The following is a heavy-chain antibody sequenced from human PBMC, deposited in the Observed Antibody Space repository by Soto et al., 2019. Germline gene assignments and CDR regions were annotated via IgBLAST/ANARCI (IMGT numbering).Heavy chain of an antibody. CDR2: IYYSGTT. CDR3: ARAGKDNGGYDGVDV. J-gene: IGHJ6*02. V-gene: IGHV4-31*03. Sequence: QVQLQESGPGLVKPSQTLSLTCTVSGGSISSGGYYWSWIRQHPGKGLEWIGYIYYSGTTYYNPSHKRRVTIAADTTKNQDAQKRSAVTAADTAVYYCARAGKDNGGYDGVDVWGQGTTVTVSS. D-gene: IGHD4-17*01. CDR1: GGSISSGGYY.